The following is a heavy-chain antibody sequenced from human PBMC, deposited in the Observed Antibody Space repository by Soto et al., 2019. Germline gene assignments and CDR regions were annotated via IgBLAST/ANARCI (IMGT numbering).Heavy chain of an antibody. CDR2: ISGSGGST. J-gene: IGHJ4*02. Sequence: EVQLLESGGGLVQPGGSLRLSCAASGFTFSSYAMSWVRQAPGKGLEWVSAISGSGGSTYYADSVKGRFTISRDNSKNTLYLQMNSLRAEDTAVYYCAKGDSYCSNTSCYAGGIDYWGQGTLVTVSS. CDR1: GFTFSSYA. CDR3: AKGDSYCSNTSCYAGGIDY. D-gene: IGHD2-2*01. V-gene: IGHV3-23*01.